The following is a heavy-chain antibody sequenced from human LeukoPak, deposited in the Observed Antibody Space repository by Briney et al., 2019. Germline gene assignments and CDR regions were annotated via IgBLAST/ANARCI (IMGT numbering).Heavy chain of an antibody. J-gene: IGHJ4*02. D-gene: IGHD6-13*01. CDR3: AKEGAAPGPDFDY. Sequence: PSETLSLTCTVPGASITNYYWSWIRQPAGKGLEWIGRIVPSGSVNYNPSLKSRVTMSVDTSKNQFSLKLNSVTAADTALYYCAKEGAAPGPDFDYWGQGTLVIVSS. V-gene: IGHV4-4*07. CDR1: GASITNYY. CDR2: IVPSGSV.